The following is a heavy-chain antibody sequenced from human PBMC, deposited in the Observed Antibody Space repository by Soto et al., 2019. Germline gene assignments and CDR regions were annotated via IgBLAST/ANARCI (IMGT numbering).Heavy chain of an antibody. V-gene: IGHV4-31*03. J-gene: IGHJ4*02. CDR3: ARDVLKSYYFDC. CDR1: VGSGNNGDYY. CDR2: IYYSGST. Sequence: LSLTFTVSVGSGNNGDYYWSWIRQHPGQGLEWIGYIYYSGSTYYNPSLRSRVTISVDTSKNQFSMKLDSVTAADTAVYYCARDVLKSYYFDCWGQGTLVTVSS.